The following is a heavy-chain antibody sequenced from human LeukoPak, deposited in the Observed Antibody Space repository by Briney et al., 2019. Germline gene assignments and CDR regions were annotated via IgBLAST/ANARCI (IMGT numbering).Heavy chain of an antibody. CDR1: GFTFSSYW. J-gene: IGHJ4*02. D-gene: IGHD4-17*01. CDR2: IKQDGSEK. V-gene: IGHV3-7*01. Sequence: GGSLRLSSAASGFTFSSYWMSWVRQAPGKGLEWVANIKQDGSEKYYVDSVKGRFTISRDNAKNSLYLQMNSLRAEDTAVYYCAKVFEGGYGDYEDYWGQGTLVTVFS. CDR3: AKVFEGGYGDYEDY.